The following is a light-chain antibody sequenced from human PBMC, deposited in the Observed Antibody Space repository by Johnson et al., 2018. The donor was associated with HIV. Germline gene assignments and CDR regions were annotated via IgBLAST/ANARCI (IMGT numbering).Light chain of an antibody. Sequence: QSVLTQPPSVSAAPGQKVTISCSGSSSNIGNNYVSLYQQVPGTAPKLLIYDNNKRPSGIPDRISGSKSGTSATLGITGLQTGDEADYYCGTWDSSLSGGLYVFGTGTRVTVL. CDR3: GTWDSSLSGGLYV. V-gene: IGLV1-51*01. CDR1: SSNIGNNY. CDR2: DNN. J-gene: IGLJ1*01.